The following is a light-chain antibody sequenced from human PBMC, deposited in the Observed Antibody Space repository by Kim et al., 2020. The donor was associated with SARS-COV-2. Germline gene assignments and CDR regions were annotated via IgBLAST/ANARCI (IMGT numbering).Light chain of an antibody. CDR2: VNSDGSH. J-gene: IGLJ2*01. V-gene: IGLV4-69*01. Sequence: GASVKLTCTQSRGHITYAIAWHQQPPEQGPRYLVKVNSDGSHYKGDGIPDRCSGSSSGADRYLTISSLQSEDEADYYCQTWGTTVVFGGGTQLTVL. CDR3: QTWGTTVV. CDR1: RGHITYA.